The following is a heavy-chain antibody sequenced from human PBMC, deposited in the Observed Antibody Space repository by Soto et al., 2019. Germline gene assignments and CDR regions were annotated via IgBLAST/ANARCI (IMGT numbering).Heavy chain of an antibody. Sequence: SVKVSCKASGGTFSSYAISWVRQAPGQGLEWMGGIIPIFGAANYAQKFQGRVTITADESTSTAYMELSSLRSEDTAVYYCAREVTYSGSYGNWFDPWGQGTLVTVSS. J-gene: IGHJ5*02. CDR3: AREVTYSGSYGNWFDP. CDR2: IIPIFGAA. CDR1: GGTFSSYA. V-gene: IGHV1-69*13. D-gene: IGHD1-26*01.